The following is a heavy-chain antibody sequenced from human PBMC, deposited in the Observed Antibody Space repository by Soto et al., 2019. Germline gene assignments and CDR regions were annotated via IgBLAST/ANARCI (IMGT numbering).Heavy chain of an antibody. D-gene: IGHD3-16*01. CDR1: GYTFTTDW. CDR2: IFPGDSDT. Sequence: GESLKISFKGSGYTFTTDWIGWMRQMPGKGLDWMGIIFPGDSDTRYNPSFQGQVTISVDKSISTAYLQWSSLKASDTAIYYCATLGEVPGVARFQNGLDVWGQGTTVTVSS. V-gene: IGHV5-51*01. CDR3: ATLGEVPGVARFQNGLDV. J-gene: IGHJ6*02.